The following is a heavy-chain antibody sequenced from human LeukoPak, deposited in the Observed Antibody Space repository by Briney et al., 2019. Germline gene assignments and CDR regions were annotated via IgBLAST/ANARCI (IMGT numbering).Heavy chain of an antibody. Sequence: PSETLFLTCAVSGGSISTYYWSWIRQPPGKGLEWTGYIHYSGSTNYNPSLKSRVTILVDTSKNQFSLRLSSVTAADTAVYYCARGGLDSNGYWTAFDIWGQGTMVTVSS. CDR3: ARGGLDSNGYWTAFDI. D-gene: IGHD3-22*01. V-gene: IGHV4-59*01. CDR1: GGSISTYY. CDR2: IHYSGST. J-gene: IGHJ3*02.